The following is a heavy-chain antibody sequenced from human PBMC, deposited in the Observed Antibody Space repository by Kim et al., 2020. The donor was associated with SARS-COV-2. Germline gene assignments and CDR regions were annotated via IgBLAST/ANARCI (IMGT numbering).Heavy chain of an antibody. Sequence: GGSLRLSCAASGFTFSSYAMSWVRQAPGKGLEWVSAISGSGGSTYYADSVKGRFTISRDNSKNTLYLQMNSLRAEDTAVYYCAKDGRRRNYYDSSGGIDYWGQGTLVTVSS. V-gene: IGHV3-23*01. J-gene: IGHJ4*02. CDR3: AKDGRRRNYYDSSGGIDY. CDR2: ISGSGGST. D-gene: IGHD3-22*01. CDR1: GFTFSSYA.